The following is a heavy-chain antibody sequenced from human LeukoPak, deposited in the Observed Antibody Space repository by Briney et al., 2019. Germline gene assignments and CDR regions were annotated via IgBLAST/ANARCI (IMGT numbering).Heavy chain of an antibody. Sequence: PGGSLRLSCAASGFTVSSNYMSWVRQAPGKGLEGVSVIYSGGSTYYADSVKGRFTISRDNSKNTLYLQMNSLRAEDTAVYYCVVVVTAPYYFDYWGQGTLVTVSS. J-gene: IGHJ4*02. CDR1: GFTVSSNY. CDR3: VVVVTAPYYFDY. D-gene: IGHD2-21*02. V-gene: IGHV3-66*01. CDR2: IYSGGST.